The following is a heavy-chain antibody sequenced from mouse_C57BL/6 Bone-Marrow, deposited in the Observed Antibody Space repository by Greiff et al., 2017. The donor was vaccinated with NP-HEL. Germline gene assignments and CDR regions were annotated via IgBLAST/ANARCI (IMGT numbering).Heavy chain of an antibody. CDR1: GFNIKNTY. CDR3: ARSGYGNYEGFAY. Sequence: EVQLQESVAELVRPGASVKLSCTASGFNIKNTYMHWVKQRPEQGLEWIGRIDPANGNTKYVPKFQGKATITADTSSNTAYLQLSSLTSEDTAIYYCARSGYGNYEGFAYWGQGTLVTVSA. CDR2: IDPANGNT. D-gene: IGHD2-1*01. J-gene: IGHJ3*01. V-gene: IGHV14-3*01.